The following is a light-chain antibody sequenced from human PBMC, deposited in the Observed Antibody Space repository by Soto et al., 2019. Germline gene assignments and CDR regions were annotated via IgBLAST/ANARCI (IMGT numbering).Light chain of an antibody. CDR1: QSVSSAY. V-gene: IGKV3-20*01. J-gene: IGKJ1*01. Sequence: EIVLTQSPGTLSLSPGERATLSCRASQSVSSAYLAWYQHKPGQPPTLLIYAASSRVTGIPDRFSGSGSGTDFPLTISRLAPEDVAGYYCQQYGSSSTWTVGQGTKVESK. CDR3: QQYGSSSTWT. CDR2: AAS.